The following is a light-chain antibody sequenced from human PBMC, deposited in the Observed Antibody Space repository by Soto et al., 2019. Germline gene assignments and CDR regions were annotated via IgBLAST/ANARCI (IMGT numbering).Light chain of an antibody. CDR3: QQYDSYPLT. CDR2: KAS. V-gene: IGKV1-5*03. CDR1: QSINNW. Sequence: DIQMTQSPSTLSASVGDRVTITCRASQSINNWLAWYQQKPGKAPKLLIYKASSLESGVPSRFSGSGSGTEFTLTISSLQPDDFATFYCQQYDSYPLTFGGGTKVEIK. J-gene: IGKJ4*01.